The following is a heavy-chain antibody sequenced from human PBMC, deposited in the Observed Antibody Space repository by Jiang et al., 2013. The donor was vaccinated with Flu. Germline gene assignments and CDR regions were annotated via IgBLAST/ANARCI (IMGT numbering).Heavy chain of an antibody. D-gene: IGHD1-26*01. CDR2: IYYSGST. V-gene: IGHV4-30-2*04. J-gene: IGHJ6*02. Sequence: KGLEWIGYIYYSGSTYYNPSLKSRVTISVDTSKNQFSLKLSSVTAADTAVYYCARGSIGSYGYYYGMDVWGQGTTVTVSS. CDR3: ARGSIGSYGYYYGMDV.